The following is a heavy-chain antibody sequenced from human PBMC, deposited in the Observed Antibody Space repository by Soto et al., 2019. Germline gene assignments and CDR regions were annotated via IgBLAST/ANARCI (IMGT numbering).Heavy chain of an antibody. J-gene: IGHJ4*02. Sequence: ASVKVSCKASGYTFTSYDINWVRQATGQGLEWMGWMNPNSGNTGYAQKFQGRVTMTRNTSISTAYMELSSLRSEDTAVYYCARSRVAVAAVDDWGQGTLVPVSS. CDR3: ARSRVAVAAVDD. CDR1: GYTFTSYD. D-gene: IGHD6-19*01. V-gene: IGHV1-8*01. CDR2: MNPNSGNT.